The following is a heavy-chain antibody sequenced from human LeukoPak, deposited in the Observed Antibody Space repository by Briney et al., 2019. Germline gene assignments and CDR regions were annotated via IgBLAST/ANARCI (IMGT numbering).Heavy chain of an antibody. CDR2: IIPVLDIA. CDR1: GYTFTSYG. Sequence: SVKVSCKASGYTFTSYGISWVRQAPGQGLEWRGRIIPVLDIANYAQKFQGRVTITTDESTSTAYMELSSLRSEDTAVYYCAIDDQTGTTYPDPKIRDYWGQGTLVTVSS. D-gene: IGHD1-7*01. J-gene: IGHJ4*02. CDR3: AIDDQTGTTYPDPKIRDY. V-gene: IGHV1-69*04.